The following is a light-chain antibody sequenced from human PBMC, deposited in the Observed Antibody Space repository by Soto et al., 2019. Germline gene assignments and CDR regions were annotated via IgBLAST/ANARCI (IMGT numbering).Light chain of an antibody. CDR1: ESVSGN. J-gene: IGKJ4*01. V-gene: IGKV3-15*01. Sequence: ETVMTQSPATLSVFPGERATLSCRASESVSGNLAWYQQKPGQAPRLLIYAASTRATGIPARFSGSGSGTDFTLTISSLQSEDFPVYYCQQYNNWPPVTFGGGTKVEI. CDR2: AAS. CDR3: QQYNNWPPVT.